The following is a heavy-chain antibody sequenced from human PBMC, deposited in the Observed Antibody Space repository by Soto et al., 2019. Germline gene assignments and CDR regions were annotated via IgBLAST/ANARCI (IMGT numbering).Heavy chain of an antibody. CDR3: ARAFGGWFDP. CDR1: GGSISSGGYY. CDR2: IYYSGST. Sequence: PSETLSLTCAVYGGSISSGGYYWSWIRQHPGKGLEWIGYIYYSGSTYYNPSLKSRVTISVDTSKNQFSLKLSSVTAADTAVYYCARAFGGWFDPWGQGTLVTVSS. V-gene: IGHV4-31*11. D-gene: IGHD3-10*01. J-gene: IGHJ5*02.